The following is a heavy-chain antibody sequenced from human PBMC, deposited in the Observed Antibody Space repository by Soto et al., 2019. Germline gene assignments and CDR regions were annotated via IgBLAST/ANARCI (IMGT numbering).Heavy chain of an antibody. CDR2: IHSDGSRT. D-gene: IGHD2-8*01. Sequence: PGGSLRLSCAASGFTFSSHWIHWVRQAPGKGLVWVSRIHSDGSRTSYADSVKGRFTISGDNARNTLSLQMNGLRAEDTAVYYCARGTGNVTARVDAFDLWGQGTTVTVS. CDR1: GFTFSSHW. V-gene: IGHV3-74*01. J-gene: IGHJ3*01. CDR3: ARGTGNVTARVDAFDL.